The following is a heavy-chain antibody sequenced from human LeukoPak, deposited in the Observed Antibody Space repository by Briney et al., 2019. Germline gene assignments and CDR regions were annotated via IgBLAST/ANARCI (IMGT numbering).Heavy chain of an antibody. D-gene: IGHD3-10*01. CDR1: GGSFSGYY. CDR2: INHSGST. Sequence: SETLSLTCAVYGGSFSGYYWSWIRQPPGKGLEWIGEINHSGSTNYNPSLKSRVTISVDTSKNQFSLKLSSVTAADTAVYYCARQERGWFGDYFDYWGQGTLVTVSS. V-gene: IGHV4-34*01. J-gene: IGHJ4*02. CDR3: ARQERGWFGDYFDY.